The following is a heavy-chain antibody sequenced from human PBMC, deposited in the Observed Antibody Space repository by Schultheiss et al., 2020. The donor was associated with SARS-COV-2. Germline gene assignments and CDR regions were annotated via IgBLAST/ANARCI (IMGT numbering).Heavy chain of an antibody. Sequence: GGSLRLSCAASGFTFSSYEMNWVRQAPGKGLEWVSYISSSGNTIYYADSVKGRFTISRDNSKNTLYLQMNSLRAEDTAVYYCARDGIAARGFDYWGQGTLVTVSS. CDR1: GFTFSSYE. CDR2: ISSSGNTI. J-gene: IGHJ4*02. CDR3: ARDGIAARGFDY. V-gene: IGHV3-48*03. D-gene: IGHD6-6*01.